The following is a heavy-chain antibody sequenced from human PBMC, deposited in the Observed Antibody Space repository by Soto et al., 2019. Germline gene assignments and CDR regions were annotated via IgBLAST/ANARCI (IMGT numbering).Heavy chain of an antibody. CDR2: IRYDGSNI. D-gene: IGHD1-26*01. CDR1: GFTFSGLG. V-gene: IGHV3-33*01. J-gene: IGHJ4*02. Sequence: QVQLVESGGGVVQPGRSLRLSCAASGFTFSGLGMHWVRQAPGKGLERVAVIRYDGSNIYYADAVKGRLTISRDNSKDTLYLQMNSLRADDTAVYYCARDGVGHTTFFGYFDYWGQGTLVTVSS. CDR3: ARDGVGHTTFFGYFDY.